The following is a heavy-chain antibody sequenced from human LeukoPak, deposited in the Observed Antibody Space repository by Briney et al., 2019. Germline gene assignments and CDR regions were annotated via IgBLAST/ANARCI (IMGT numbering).Heavy chain of an antibody. J-gene: IGHJ6*02. CDR2: ISISSSYM. CDR1: GFTFSSYS. V-gene: IGHV3-21*01. CDR3: ARDLIAAVGSTYYYYGMDV. Sequence: GGSLRLSCAASGFTFSSYSMTWVRQAPGKGLEWVSSISISSSYMNYADSVKGRFTISRDNANNSLYLQMNSLRAEDTAVYYCARDLIAAVGSTYYYYGMDVWGQGTTVTVSS. D-gene: IGHD6-13*01.